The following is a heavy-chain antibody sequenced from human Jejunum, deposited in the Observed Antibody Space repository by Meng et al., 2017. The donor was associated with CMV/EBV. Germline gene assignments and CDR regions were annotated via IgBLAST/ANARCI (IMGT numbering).Heavy chain of an antibody. CDR2: IDSDESDT. V-gene: IGHV3-74*01. Sequence: FSTYWMHWVRQAPGKGLVWVARIDSDESDTSDESKTRYADSVKGRFIISRDNAKNTLHLQMNSLRADDTAVYYCIRSTASGTDHWEWGQGTLVTVSS. D-gene: IGHD3-10*01. J-gene: IGHJ4*02. CDR3: IRSTASGTDHWE. CDR1: FSTYW.